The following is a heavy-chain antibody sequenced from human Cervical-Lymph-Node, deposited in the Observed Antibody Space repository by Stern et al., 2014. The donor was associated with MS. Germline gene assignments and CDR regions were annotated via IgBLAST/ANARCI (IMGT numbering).Heavy chain of an antibody. CDR1: GYTFTNNW. CDR2: IYPDDSDI. V-gene: IGHV5-51*01. J-gene: IGHJ6*02. Sequence: VQLVESGAEVKKPGESLKISCKGSGYTFTNNWIAWVRQMPGKGLEWMGIIYPDDSDIRYSPSLQGQVTLSADKSIRPAYLQWSSLKAADSAVYYCARHPPRRKWDDPNYGMDVWGQGTTVTVSS. D-gene: IGHD1-1*01. CDR3: ARHPPRRKWDDPNYGMDV.